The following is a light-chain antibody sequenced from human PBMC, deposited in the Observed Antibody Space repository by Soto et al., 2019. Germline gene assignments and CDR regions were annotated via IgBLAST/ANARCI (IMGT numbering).Light chain of an antibody. CDR1: QNINTW. CDR2: RAS. Sequence: IQMTQSPSTLSASVGDRVTITCRASQNINTWLAWYQQKPGKAPRLLIYRASSLENGVPSRFGGRGSGTQFIFTISGLQPDDSATYYGQQYSSDSSFGQGTKVEIK. V-gene: IGKV1-5*03. J-gene: IGKJ1*01. CDR3: QQYSSDSS.